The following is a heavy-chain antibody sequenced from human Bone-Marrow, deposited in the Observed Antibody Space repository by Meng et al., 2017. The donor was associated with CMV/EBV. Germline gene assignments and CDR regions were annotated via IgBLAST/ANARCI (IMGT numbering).Heavy chain of an antibody. J-gene: IGHJ4*02. CDR3: ARDSRVGVVVPAAIGTRDY. CDR1: GYTFTSYG. V-gene: IGHV1-18*01. D-gene: IGHD2-2*01. CDR2: ISAYNGNT. Sequence: ASVKVSCKASGYTFTSYGISWVRQAPGQGLEWMGWISAYNGNTNYAQKFQGRVTMTRDTSISTAYIELRSLRSDDTAVYYCARDSRVGVVVPAAIGTRDYWGQGTLVTVSS.